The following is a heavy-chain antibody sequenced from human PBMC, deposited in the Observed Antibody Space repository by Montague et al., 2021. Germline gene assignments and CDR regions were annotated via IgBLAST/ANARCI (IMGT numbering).Heavy chain of an antibody. CDR1: GGSVNDYD. V-gene: IGHV4-59*02. CDR2: MSSSGSP. Sequence: SETLSLTCSVSGGSVNDYDWSWIRQPPGKGLEWIGYMSSSGSPNYNPSFKSRLAISIDRSRNQFSLELSFVTAADTAIYFCGRDHWGSIDYWGQGILVTVSS. CDR3: GRDHWGSIDY. D-gene: IGHD7-27*01. J-gene: IGHJ4*02.